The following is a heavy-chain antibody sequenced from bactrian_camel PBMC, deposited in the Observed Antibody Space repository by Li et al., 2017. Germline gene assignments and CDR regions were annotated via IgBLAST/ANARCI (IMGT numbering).Heavy chain of an antibody. CDR2: INAGGGTP. Sequence: VQLVESGGGSVQPGGSLRLSCAASGFTFSCCDMSWVRQAPGKGLEWVSGINAGGGTPYYADSVKGRFIISRDNAKNTVYLQMNDLKPEDTGIYYCAATPSGCSTLAAPYFRDWGQGTQVTVS. CDR3: AATPSGCSTLAAPYFRD. D-gene: IGHD5*01. CDR1: GFTFSCCD. V-gene: IGHV3S40*01. J-gene: IGHJ6*01.